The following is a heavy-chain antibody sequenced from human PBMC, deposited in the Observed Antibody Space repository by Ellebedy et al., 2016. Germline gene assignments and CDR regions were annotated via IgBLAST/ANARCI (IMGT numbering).Heavy chain of an antibody. Sequence: GESLKISCTHSGNSFTSYWIGWVRQMPGKGLEWMGIIYPGDYTTKYSPSFQGQVTISADKSISTAYLQWSSLKASDTAMYYCARREDTTMANAFDVWGQGTMVTVSS. CDR2: IYPGDYTT. D-gene: IGHD5-18*01. J-gene: IGHJ3*01. CDR1: GNSFTSYW. CDR3: ARREDTTMANAFDV. V-gene: IGHV5-51*01.